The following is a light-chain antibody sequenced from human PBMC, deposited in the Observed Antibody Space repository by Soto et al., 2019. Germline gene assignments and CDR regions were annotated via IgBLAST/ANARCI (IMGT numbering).Light chain of an antibody. CDR2: EVN. CDR3: SSFTTSKTWV. Sequence: QSALTQPASVSGSPGQSITISCTGTSSDIGTYNYVSWHQQYPGNALKLMIYEVNYRPSGVSTRFSGSKSDNTASLTISGLQAEDEGDYYCSSFTTSKTWVFGGGTKLTVL. V-gene: IGLV2-14*01. J-gene: IGLJ3*02. CDR1: SSDIGTYNY.